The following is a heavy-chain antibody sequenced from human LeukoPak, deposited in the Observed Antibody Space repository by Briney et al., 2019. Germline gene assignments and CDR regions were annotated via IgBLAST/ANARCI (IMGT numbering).Heavy chain of an antibody. J-gene: IGHJ6*02. V-gene: IGHV3-23*01. CDR1: GGSISSGGYY. D-gene: IGHD5-12*01. CDR2: ISGSGGST. CDR3: AKRDSGYVPDV. Sequence: LSLTCTVSGGSISSGGYYWSWIRQHPGKGLEWVSAISGSGGSTYYADSVKGRFTISRDNSKNTLYLQMNSLRAEDTAVYYCAKRDSGYVPDVWGQGTTVTVSS.